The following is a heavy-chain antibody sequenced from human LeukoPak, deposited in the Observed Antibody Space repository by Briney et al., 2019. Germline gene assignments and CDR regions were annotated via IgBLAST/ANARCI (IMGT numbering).Heavy chain of an antibody. CDR1: GGSISSGSYY. D-gene: IGHD3-22*01. CDR3: ARGVKFDYYYYMDV. J-gene: IGHJ6*03. V-gene: IGHV4-61*02. Sequence: SETLSLTCTVSGGSISSGSYYWSWIRQPAGKGLECIGRIYTSGSTDYNPSLRSRVTISVDMSKKQFSLKLGSVTAADTAVYYCARGVKFDYYYYMDVWGKGTTVTVSS. CDR2: IYTSGST.